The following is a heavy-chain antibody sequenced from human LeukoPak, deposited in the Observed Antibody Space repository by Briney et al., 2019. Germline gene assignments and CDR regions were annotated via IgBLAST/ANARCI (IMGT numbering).Heavy chain of an antibody. J-gene: IGHJ4*02. Sequence: PGGSLRLSCAASGFTFSSYWMHWVRQAPGKGLVWVSRINSDGSSTSYADSVKGRFTISRDNAKNTLYLQMNSLRAEDTAVYYCARSAGDYSYYFDYWGQGTLVTVSS. CDR2: INSDGSST. CDR3: ARSAGDYSYYFDY. CDR1: GFTFSSYW. V-gene: IGHV3-74*01. D-gene: IGHD4-17*01.